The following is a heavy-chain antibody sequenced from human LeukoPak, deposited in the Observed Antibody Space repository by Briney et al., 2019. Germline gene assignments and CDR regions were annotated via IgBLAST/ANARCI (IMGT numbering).Heavy chain of an antibody. CDR1: GYSISSGYY. J-gene: IGHJ4*02. Sequence: SETLSLTCAVSGYSISSGYYWGWVRQPPGKGLEWIATIFHSGDIFHNPSFQSRVTMSVDTSKNHFFLKLSSVTAADTAVYYCARSWANLYYFDYWGQGALVTVSS. CDR3: ARSWANLYYFDY. V-gene: IGHV4-38-2*01. CDR2: IFHSGDI. D-gene: IGHD4/OR15-4a*01.